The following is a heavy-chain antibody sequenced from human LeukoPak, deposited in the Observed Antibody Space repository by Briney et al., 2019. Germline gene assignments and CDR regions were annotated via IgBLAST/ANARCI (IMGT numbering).Heavy chain of an antibody. Sequence: SETLSLTCTVSGGSISNDYWSWIRQPPGKGLEWIGYIYYSGSTNYNPSLESRVTMSVDTSKNQFSLELSSVTAADTAVYFCARRGYKDGYYYYYMDVWGKGTTVTVSS. CDR2: IYYSGST. CDR3: ARRGYKDGYYYYYMDV. CDR1: GGSISNDY. D-gene: IGHD5-18*01. V-gene: IGHV4-59*01. J-gene: IGHJ6*03.